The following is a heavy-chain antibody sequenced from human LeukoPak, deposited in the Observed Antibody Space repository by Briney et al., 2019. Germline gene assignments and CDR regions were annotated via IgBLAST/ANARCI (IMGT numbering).Heavy chain of an antibody. J-gene: IGHJ6*03. CDR3: ARAIYDILTGYTYYYYMDV. V-gene: IGHV1-18*01. CDR2: ISAYNGNT. CDR1: GYTFTSYG. D-gene: IGHD3-9*01. Sequence: GASVKVSCKASGYTFTSYGISWVRQAPGQGLEWMGWISAYNGNTNNAQKLQGRVTMTTDTSTSTAYMELRSLRSDDTVVYYCARAIYDILTGYTYYYYMDVWGKGTTVTISS.